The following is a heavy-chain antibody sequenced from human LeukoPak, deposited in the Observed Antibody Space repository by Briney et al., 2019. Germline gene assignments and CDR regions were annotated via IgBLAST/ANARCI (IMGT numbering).Heavy chain of an antibody. CDR3: AKVAQDSSSWYGEAYYFDY. D-gene: IGHD6-13*01. CDR2: ISWNSGSI. CDR1: GFTFDDYA. J-gene: IGHJ4*02. Sequence: GGSLRLSCAASGFTFDDYAMHWVRQAPGKGLEWVSGISWNSGSIGYADSVKGRFTISRDNAKNSLYLQMNSLRAEDTALYYCAKVAQDSSSWYGEAYYFDYWGREPWSPSPQ. V-gene: IGHV3-9*01.